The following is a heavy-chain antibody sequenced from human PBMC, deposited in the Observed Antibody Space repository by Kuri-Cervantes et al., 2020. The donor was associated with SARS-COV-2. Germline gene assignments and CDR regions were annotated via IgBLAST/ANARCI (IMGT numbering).Heavy chain of an antibody. CDR3: ARGLIQSELGNYAFDI. Sequence: GGSLRLSFAASGFTFSSYSMNWVRQAPGKGLEWVASISSSSNYIYYADSVKGRFTISRDNAKNSLYLQMNNLRAEDTAVYYCARGLIQSELGNYAFDIWGQGTMVTVSS. J-gene: IGHJ3*02. CDR2: ISSSSNYI. V-gene: IGHV3-21*01. D-gene: IGHD4-23*01. CDR1: GFTFSSYS.